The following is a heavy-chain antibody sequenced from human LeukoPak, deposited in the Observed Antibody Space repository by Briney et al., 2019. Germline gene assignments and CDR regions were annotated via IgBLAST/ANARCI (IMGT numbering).Heavy chain of an antibody. D-gene: IGHD3-22*01. V-gene: IGHV3-30*18. CDR1: GFTFSSYG. CDR2: ISYDGSNK. Sequence: GRSLRLSCAASGFTFSSYGMHWVRQAPGKGLEWVAVISYDGSNKYYADSVKGRFTISRDNSQNTLYLQMNSLRAEDTAVYYCAKSYDSSGYSNFDYWGQGTLVTVSS. CDR3: AKSYDSSGYSNFDY. J-gene: IGHJ4*02.